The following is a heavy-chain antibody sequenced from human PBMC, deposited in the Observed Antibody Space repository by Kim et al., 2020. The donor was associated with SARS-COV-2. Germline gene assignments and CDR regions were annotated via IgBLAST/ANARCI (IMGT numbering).Heavy chain of an antibody. CDR3: ARGLGLVITYYFDY. V-gene: IGHV4-34*01. D-gene: IGHD3-22*01. CDR2: INHSGST. J-gene: IGHJ4*02. Sequence: SETLSLTCAVYGGSFSGYYWSWIRQPPGKGLEWIGEINHSGSTNYNPSLKSRVTISVDTSKNQFSLKLSSVTAADTAVYYCARGLGLVITYYFDYWGQGTLVTVSS. CDR1: GGSFSGYY.